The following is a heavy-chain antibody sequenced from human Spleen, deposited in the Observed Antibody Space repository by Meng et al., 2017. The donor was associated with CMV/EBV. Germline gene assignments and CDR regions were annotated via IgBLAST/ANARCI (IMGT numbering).Heavy chain of an antibody. D-gene: IGHD3-10*01. Sequence: SCAVSGFTFSSYAMHWVRQAPGKGLEWVAVISYDGSNKYYADSVKGRFTISRDNSKNTLYLQMNSLRAEDTAVYYCARLVYYGSGSPYWGQGTLVTVSS. V-gene: IGHV3-30*04. CDR3: ARLVYYGSGSPY. CDR2: ISYDGSNK. CDR1: GFTFSSYA. J-gene: IGHJ4*02.